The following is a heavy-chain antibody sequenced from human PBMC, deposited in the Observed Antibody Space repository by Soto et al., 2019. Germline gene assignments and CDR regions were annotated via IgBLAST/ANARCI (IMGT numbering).Heavy chain of an antibody. CDR1: GGSISSSNW. J-gene: IGHJ6*02. CDR3: ARISGSYYYGMDV. CDR2: IYHSGST. D-gene: IGHD1-26*01. V-gene: IGHV4-4*02. Sequence: LSETLSLTCAVSGGSISSSNWWSWVRQPPGKGLEWIGEIYHSGSTNYNPSLKSRVTISVDKSKNQFSLKLSSVTAADTAVYYCARISGSYYYGMDVWGQGTTVTVSS.